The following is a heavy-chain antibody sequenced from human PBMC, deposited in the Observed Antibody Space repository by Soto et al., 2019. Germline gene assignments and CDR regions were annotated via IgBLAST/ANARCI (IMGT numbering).Heavy chain of an antibody. V-gene: IGHV5-51*01. D-gene: IGHD4-17*01. CDR2: IYPGDSET. CDR3: ARLRVTLPVTKMLSLNN. Sequence: GESLKISCQASGYTFSSYWIAWVRQMPGKGLEWVGIIYPGDSETRYSPALQGQVTISADRSTTTAYLQWSSLKASDSGTYYCARLRVTLPVTKMLSLNNWGRGTMVTVYS. CDR1: GYTFSSYW. J-gene: IGHJ4*01.